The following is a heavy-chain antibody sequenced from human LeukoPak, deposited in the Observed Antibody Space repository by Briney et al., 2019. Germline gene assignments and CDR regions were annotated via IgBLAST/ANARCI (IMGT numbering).Heavy chain of an antibody. CDR3: ARAGGIVANPNAFDI. V-gene: IGHV4-34*01. J-gene: IGHJ3*02. CDR2: INHSGST. CDR1: GGSFSGYY. Sequence: PSGTLSLTCAVYGGSFSGYYWSWIRQPPGKGLEWIGEINHSGSTNYNPSLKSRVTISVDTSKNQFSLKLSSVTAADTAVYYCARAGGIVANPNAFDIWGQGTMVTVSS. D-gene: IGHD1-26*01.